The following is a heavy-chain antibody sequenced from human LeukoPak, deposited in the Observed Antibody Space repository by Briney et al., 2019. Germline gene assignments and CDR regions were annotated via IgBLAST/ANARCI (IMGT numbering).Heavy chain of an antibody. V-gene: IGHV3-30*18. CDR3: AKDGIAVAGPFDY. D-gene: IGHD6-19*01. CDR2: ISYDGSNK. J-gene: IGHJ4*02. CDR1: GFTFSSYG. Sequence: PGGSLRLSCAASGFTFSSYGMHWVRQAPGKGLEWVAVISYDGSNKYYADSVKGRFTISRDNSKNTLYLQMNSLRAEDTAVYYCAKDGIAVAGPFDYWGQGTLVTVSS.